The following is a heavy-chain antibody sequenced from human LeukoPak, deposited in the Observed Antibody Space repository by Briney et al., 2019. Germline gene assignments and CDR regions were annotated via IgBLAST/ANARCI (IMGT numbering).Heavy chain of an antibody. CDR1: GFTVSSNY. D-gene: IGHD6-6*01. Sequence: HPGGSLRLSCAASGFTVSSNYMSWVRQAPGKGLEWVSVIYSGGSTYYADSVKGRFTISRDNSKNTLYLQMNSLRAEDTAVYYCASTSSSSDYYYGMDVWGQGTTVTVSS. CDR2: IYSGGST. V-gene: IGHV3-53*01. CDR3: ASTSSSSDYYYGMDV. J-gene: IGHJ6*02.